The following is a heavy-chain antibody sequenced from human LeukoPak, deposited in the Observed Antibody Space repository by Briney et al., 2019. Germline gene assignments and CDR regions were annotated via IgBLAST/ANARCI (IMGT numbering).Heavy chain of an antibody. CDR1: GNPLNDDLYY. CDR2: FYSSGST. V-gene: IGHV4-39*07. D-gene: IGHD3-9*01. Sequence: SETLSLTCNVSGNPLNDDLYYWGWIRQSPGKGLEWIGAFYSSGSTSSHSSLKSRVTISVDTSRTQLSLKLDSVTDTDTAVYYCVRDGRFDSASFDSWGPGILVTVSS. CDR3: VRDGRFDSASFDS. J-gene: IGHJ4*02.